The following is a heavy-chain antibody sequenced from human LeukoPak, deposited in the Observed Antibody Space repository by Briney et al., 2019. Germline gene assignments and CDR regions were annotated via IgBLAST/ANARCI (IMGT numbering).Heavy chain of an antibody. V-gene: IGHV3-23*01. CDR3: TKGKSGTSFDP. D-gene: IGHD2-15*01. CDR1: GFSFSSYA. J-gene: IGHJ5*02. CDR2: ASGSGGTT. Sequence: GGSLTLSCAASGFSFSSYAMSWVRQAPGKGLEWVSSASGSGGTTDYADSVKGRFIISRDNPRNTLYQQMNTLRGEDTAMYYCTKGKSGTSFDPWGQGTLVTVSS.